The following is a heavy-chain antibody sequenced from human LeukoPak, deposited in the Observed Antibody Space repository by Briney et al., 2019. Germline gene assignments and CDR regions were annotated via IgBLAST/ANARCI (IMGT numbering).Heavy chain of an antibody. CDR3: ARDGRYESSGYYMDS. V-gene: IGHV4-59*01. J-gene: IGHJ4*02. D-gene: IGHD3-22*01. CDR1: GGAISRYD. CDR2: IYYSGGT. Sequence: SETLSLTCTVSGGAISRYDWSWVRQPPGKGLEWIGYIYYSGGTKYNPSLMSRVTISVDRAQNQFSLSLSSVTAADTAAYYCARDGRYESSGYYMDSWGQGTLVIVSS.